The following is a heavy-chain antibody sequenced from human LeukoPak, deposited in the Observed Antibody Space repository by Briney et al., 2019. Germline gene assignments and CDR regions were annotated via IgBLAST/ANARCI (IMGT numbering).Heavy chain of an antibody. J-gene: IGHJ5*01. D-gene: IGHD6-13*01. Sequence: SETLSLTCTVSGGSISSSSYYWGWIRQPPGKGLEWIGSIYYSGSTYYNPSLKSRVTISVDTSKNQFSLKLSSVTAADTAVYYCARGFVGSSWFDYWGQGILVTVSS. CDR2: IYYSGST. V-gene: IGHV4-39*01. CDR1: GGSISSSSYY. CDR3: ARGFVGSSWFDY.